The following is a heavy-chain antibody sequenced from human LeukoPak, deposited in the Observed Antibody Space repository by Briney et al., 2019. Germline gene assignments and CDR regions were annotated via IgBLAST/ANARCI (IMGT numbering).Heavy chain of an antibody. CDR2: IYYSGST. Sequence: SETLSLTCTVSGGSISSSSYYWGWIRQPPGKGLEWIGSIYYSGSTYYNPSLESRVTISVDTSKNQFSLKLSSVTAADTAVYYCARSIAAAGFDYWGQGTLVTVSS. V-gene: IGHV4-39*01. CDR3: ARSIAAAGFDY. J-gene: IGHJ4*02. CDR1: GGSISSSSYY. D-gene: IGHD6-13*01.